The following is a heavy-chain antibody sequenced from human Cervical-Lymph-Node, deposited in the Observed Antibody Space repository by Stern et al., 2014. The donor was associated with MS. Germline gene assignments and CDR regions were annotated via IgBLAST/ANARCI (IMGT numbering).Heavy chain of an antibody. J-gene: IGHJ6*02. CDR3: ARHRDYGDQSRLNYYYYYGMDV. V-gene: IGHV5-10-1*03. D-gene: IGHD4-17*01. CDR1: GYSFTSYW. Sequence: EVQLVESGAEVKKPGESLRISCKGSGYSFTSYWISWVRQMPGTGLAWMGRIDPSDSYTNYSPSFQGHVTISAAKSISTAYLQGSRRKASDTAMYYCARHRDYGDQSRLNYYYYYGMDVWGQGTTVTVSS. CDR2: IDPSDSYT.